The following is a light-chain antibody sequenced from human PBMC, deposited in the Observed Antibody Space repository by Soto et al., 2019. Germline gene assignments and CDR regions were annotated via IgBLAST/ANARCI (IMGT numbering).Light chain of an antibody. CDR3: QQRYNWPVT. CDR2: IAS. CDR1: QSISFN. J-gene: IGKJ5*01. Sequence: EIVMTQSPAALSVSPGERVTLSCRASQSISFNLAWYQQKPGQAPRLLIYIASTRAAGIPARFSGSGSGTDFTLTISSLEPEDFSVYYCQQRYNWPVTFGQGTRLEI. V-gene: IGKV3-15*01.